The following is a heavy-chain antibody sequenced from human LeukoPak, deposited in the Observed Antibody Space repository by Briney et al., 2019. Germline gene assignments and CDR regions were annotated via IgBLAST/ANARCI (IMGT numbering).Heavy chain of an antibody. Sequence: GGSLRLSCAASGFTLSSYGMHGVRQAPGKGVEWVAVISYDGSNKYYADSVQGRFTILRENSKNTMDLQMDSVRGEDTAVYYCAKAEGGYYYYCIDVWGQGTTVTVSS. D-gene: IGHD1-14*01. CDR3: AKAEGGYYYYCIDV. J-gene: IGHJ6*02. CDR2: ISYDGSNK. V-gene: IGHV3-30*18. CDR1: GFTLSSYG.